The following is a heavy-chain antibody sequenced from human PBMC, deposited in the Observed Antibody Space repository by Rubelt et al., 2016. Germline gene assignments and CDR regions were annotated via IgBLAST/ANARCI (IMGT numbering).Heavy chain of an antibody. CDR3: VRHSLTSHTSTSQYFDY. D-gene: IGHD6-6*01. CDR2: IYYSGTT. CDR1: GGSISGSPYY. J-gene: IGHJ4*02. Sequence: QLQLQESGPGLVKPSETLSLTCTVSGGSISGSPYYWGWIRQPPGKGPEWIGRIYYSGTTYYNPSLKSRVTTSVDTSKNQFPLKLGPVPASDTAWYDCVRHSLTSHTSTSQYFDYWGQGTLATVSS. V-gene: IGHV4-39*01.